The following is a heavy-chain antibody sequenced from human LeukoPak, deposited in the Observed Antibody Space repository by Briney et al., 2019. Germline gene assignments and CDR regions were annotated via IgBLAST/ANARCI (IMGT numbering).Heavy chain of an antibody. CDR1: GGSISSSSYY. J-gene: IGHJ4*02. Sequence: SETLSPTCTVSGGSISSSSYYWGWIRQPPRERLEWIGSIYYSGRTYYNPSLKSRVTISVDTSKNQFSLKLSSVTAADTAVYYCARSVDTAMVPVFDYWGQGTLVTVSS. CDR3: ARSVDTAMVPVFDY. V-gene: IGHV4-39*01. CDR2: IYYSGRT. D-gene: IGHD5-18*01.